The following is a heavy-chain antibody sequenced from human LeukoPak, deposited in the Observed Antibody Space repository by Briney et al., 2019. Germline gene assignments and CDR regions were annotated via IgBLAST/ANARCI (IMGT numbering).Heavy chain of an antibody. CDR1: GGSFSGYY. J-gene: IGHJ6*02. D-gene: IGHD4-17*01. CDR2: INHSGST. V-gene: IGHV4-34*01. Sequence: SETLSLTCAVYGGSFSGYYWSWIRQPLGKGLEWIGEINHSGSTNYNPSLKSRVTISVDTSKNQFSLKLSSVTAADTAVYYCARGNLKYYGDYVNYYYGMDVWGQGTTVTVSS. CDR3: ARGNLKYYGDYVNYYYGMDV.